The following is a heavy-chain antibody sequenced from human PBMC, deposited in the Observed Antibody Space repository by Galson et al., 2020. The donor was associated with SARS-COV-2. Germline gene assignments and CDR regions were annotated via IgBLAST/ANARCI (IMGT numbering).Heavy chain of an antibody. Sequence: TGRSLRPSCAASGFTFSTYTMHWARQAPGQGLEWLTVISNDGTNTYYTDSVKGRFTISRDNSKNTLYVQMNILRAEDTPVYYCARGLRFGELLSPFDYWGQGTLVTVSS. CDR2: ISNDGTNT. D-gene: IGHD3-10*01. V-gene: IGHV3-30*10. CDR1: GFTFSTYT. J-gene: IGHJ4*02. CDR3: ARGLRFGELLSPFDY.